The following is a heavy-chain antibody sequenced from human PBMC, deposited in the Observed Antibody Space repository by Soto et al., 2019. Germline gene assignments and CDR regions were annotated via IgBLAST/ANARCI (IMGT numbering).Heavy chain of an antibody. CDR2: IKGDGSSI. V-gene: IGHV3-74*01. Sequence: EVQLVESGGGLVQPGGSLRLSCVASGFTFSDYWMHWVRQAPGKGLVWVSRIKGDGSSISYADSVKGRFTISRDNAKNTVYLQMNGLRAEDTAIYYCARGIKNYYGVDVWGQGTTVPVSS. D-gene: IGHD2-15*01. CDR3: ARGIKNYYGVDV. CDR1: GFTFSDYW. J-gene: IGHJ6*02.